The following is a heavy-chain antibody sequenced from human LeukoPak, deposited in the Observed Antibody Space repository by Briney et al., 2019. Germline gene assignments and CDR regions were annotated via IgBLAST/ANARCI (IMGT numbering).Heavy chain of an antibody. Sequence: GRSLRLSCAASGFTFSSYAMHWVRQAPGKGLEWVAVISYDGSNKYYADSVKGRFTISRDNSKNTLYLQMNSLRAEDTAVYYYARGNDYGDPSYYYGMDVWGKGTTVTVSS. CDR1: GFTFSSYA. CDR2: ISYDGSNK. V-gene: IGHV3-30*04. J-gene: IGHJ6*04. CDR3: ARGNDYGDPSYYYGMDV. D-gene: IGHD4-17*01.